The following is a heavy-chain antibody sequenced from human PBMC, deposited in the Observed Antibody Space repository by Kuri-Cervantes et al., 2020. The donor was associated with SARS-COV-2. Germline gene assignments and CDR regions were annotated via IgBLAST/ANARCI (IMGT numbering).Heavy chain of an antibody. Sequence: GEALKISCSASGFTFSSSGFHWVRQAPGKGLEYGSAISIDGSEIFYADSVRGRFTIPRDNSKNTLYLQMSRLRAEDTAVYYCVNVENGRYYRHWGQGALVTVSS. J-gene: IGHJ4*02. D-gene: IGHD2-15*01. V-gene: IGHV3-64D*06. CDR1: GFTFSSSG. CDR2: ISIDGSEI. CDR3: VNVENGRYYRH.